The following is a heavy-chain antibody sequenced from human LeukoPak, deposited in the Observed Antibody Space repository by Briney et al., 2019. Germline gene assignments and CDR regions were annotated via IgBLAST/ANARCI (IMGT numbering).Heavy chain of an antibody. CDR2: IYYSGST. CDR3: ASAYYYGSGSYLNWFDP. J-gene: IGHJ5*02. CDR1: GGSISSSSYY. V-gene: IGHV4-39*01. Sequence: PSETLSLTCTVSGGSISSSSYYWGWLRQPPGKGLEWIGSIYYSGSTYYNPSLKSRVTISVDTSKNQFSLKLSSVTAADTAVYYCASAYYYGSGSYLNWFDPWGQGTLVTVSS. D-gene: IGHD3-10*01.